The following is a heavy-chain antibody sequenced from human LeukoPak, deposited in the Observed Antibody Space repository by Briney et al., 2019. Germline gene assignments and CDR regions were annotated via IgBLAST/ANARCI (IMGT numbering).Heavy chain of an antibody. CDR2: IYYSGST. J-gene: IGHJ4*02. D-gene: IGHD3-10*01. Sequence: SETLSLTCTVSGGSISSSSYYWGWIRQPPGKGLEWIGSIYYSGSTYYNPSLKSRVTISVDTSKNQFSLKLSSVTAADTAVYYCARLYYYGSGSYSATGDYWGQGTLVTVSS. CDR1: GGSISSSSYY. CDR3: ARLYYYGSGSYSATGDY. V-gene: IGHV4-39*01.